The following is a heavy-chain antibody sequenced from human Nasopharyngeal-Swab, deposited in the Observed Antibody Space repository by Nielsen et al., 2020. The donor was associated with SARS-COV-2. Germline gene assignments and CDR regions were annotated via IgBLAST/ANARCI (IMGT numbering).Heavy chain of an antibody. CDR1: GFTFSSYS. J-gene: IGHJ4*02. D-gene: IGHD2-21*02. CDR3: ASVREHIVVVTAIYDY. V-gene: IGHV3-21*01. CDR2: ISSSSSYI. Sequence: GESLKISCAASGFTFSSYSMNWVRQAQGTWLEWVSSISSSSSYIYYADSVKGRFTISRDNAKNSLYLQMNSLRAEDTAVYYCASVREHIVVVTAIYDYWGQGTLVTVSS.